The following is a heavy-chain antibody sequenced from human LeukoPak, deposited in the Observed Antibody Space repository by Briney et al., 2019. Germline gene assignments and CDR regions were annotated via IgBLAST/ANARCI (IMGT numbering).Heavy chain of an antibody. J-gene: IGHJ4*02. D-gene: IGHD3-3*01. CDR1: GFTFSDYY. V-gene: IGHV3-11*01. CDR3: ARHTPGADYDFWGLAFDY. Sequence: GGSLRLSCAASGFTFSDYYMSWIRQAPGKGLEWVSYMSTSGITIYYTDSVKGRFTISRDNAKNSLYLQMNSLRAEDTAVYYCARHTPGADYDFWGLAFDYWGQGTLVNVSS. CDR2: MSTSGITI.